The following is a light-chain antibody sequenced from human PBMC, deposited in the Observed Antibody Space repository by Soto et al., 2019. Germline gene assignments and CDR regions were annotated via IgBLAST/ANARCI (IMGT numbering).Light chain of an antibody. CDR1: SSDVGHYKY. Sequence: SPLRLPASDSGSPGQSITISCTGTSSDVGHYKYVSWYQQHPDKAPKLLIYEVSIRPSGVSNRFSRSKSGNTASLTISGLHAEDETDYYCFTYTRSGTYVLGTWTKV. CDR3: FTYTRSGTYV. CDR2: EVS. J-gene: IGLJ1*01. V-gene: IGLV2-14*01.